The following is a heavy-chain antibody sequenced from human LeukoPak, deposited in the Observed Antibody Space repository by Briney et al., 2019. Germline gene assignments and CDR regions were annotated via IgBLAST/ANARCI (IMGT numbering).Heavy chain of an antibody. CDR1: GFALGTSGGG. CDR2: IYWNDDK. CDR3: AHRLPLGDAFDI. Sequence: SGPTLLHATPTLTLTCTFSGFALGTSGGGGGWGRQPPVKAMEWLALIYWNDDKRYSPSLKSRLTITKDTSKNQVVLTMTNMDPVDTATYYCAHRLPLGDAFDIWGQGTMVTVSS. J-gene: IGHJ3*02. D-gene: IGHD3-16*01. V-gene: IGHV2-5*01.